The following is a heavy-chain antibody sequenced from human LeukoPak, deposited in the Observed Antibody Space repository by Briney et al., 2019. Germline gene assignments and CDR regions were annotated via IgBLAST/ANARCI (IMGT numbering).Heavy chain of an antibody. CDR3: ARVPAPPNLNSSSRYGMDV. D-gene: IGHD6-6*01. Sequence: SETLSLTCAVYGGSFSGYYWSWIRQPPGKGLEWIGEINHSGSTNYNPSLKSRVTISVETSKNQFSLKLSSVTAADTAVYYCARVPAPPNLNSSSRYGMDVWGQGTTVTVSS. CDR2: INHSGST. J-gene: IGHJ6*02. CDR1: GGSFSGYY. V-gene: IGHV4-34*01.